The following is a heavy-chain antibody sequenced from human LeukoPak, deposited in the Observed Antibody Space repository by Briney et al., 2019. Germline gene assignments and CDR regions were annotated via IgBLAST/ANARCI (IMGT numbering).Heavy chain of an antibody. D-gene: IGHD3-22*01. CDR3: ARSESYYYDSSGYYLPQLFDY. CDR2: ISAYNGNT. J-gene: IGHJ4*02. CDR1: GYTFTSYG. Sequence: VASVKVSCKASGYTFTSYGISWVRQAPGQGLEWMGWISAYNGNTNYAQKLQGRVTMTTDTSTSTAYMELRSLRSDDTAVYYCARSESYYYDSSGYYLPQLFDYWGQGTLVTVSS. V-gene: IGHV1-18*01.